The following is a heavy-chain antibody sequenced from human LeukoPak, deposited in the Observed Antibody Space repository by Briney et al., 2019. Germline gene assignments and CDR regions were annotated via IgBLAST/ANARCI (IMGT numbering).Heavy chain of an antibody. J-gene: IGHJ4*02. CDR2: ISSDGSNT. Sequence: GGSLRLSCAASGFTFNRYWMHWVRQAPGKGLVWVSRISSDGSNTNYADSVKGRFTISGDNAENTLYLQMDSLTAEDTAVYYCVSRNYGSSPFDYWGQGTLVTVSS. D-gene: IGHD4-17*01. CDR3: VSRNYGSSPFDY. V-gene: IGHV3-74*01. CDR1: GFTFNRYW.